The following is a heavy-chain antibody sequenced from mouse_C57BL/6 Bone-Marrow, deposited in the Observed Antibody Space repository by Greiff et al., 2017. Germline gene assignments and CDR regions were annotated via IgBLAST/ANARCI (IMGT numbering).Heavy chain of an antibody. CDR3: ARKGVYYGSSSGYFDV. Sequence: VQLQQPGAELVKPGASVKLSCKASGYTFTSYWMHWVKQRPGQGLEWIGMIHPNSGSTNYNEKFKSKATLTVDTSSSTAYMQLSSLTSEDSAVYYCARKGVYYGSSSGYFDVWGTGTTVTVSS. D-gene: IGHD1-1*01. V-gene: IGHV1-64*01. J-gene: IGHJ1*03. CDR2: IHPNSGST. CDR1: GYTFTSYW.